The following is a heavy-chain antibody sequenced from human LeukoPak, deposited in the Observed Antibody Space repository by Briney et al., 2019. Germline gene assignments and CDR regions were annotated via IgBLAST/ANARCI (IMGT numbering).Heavy chain of an antibody. V-gene: IGHV1-18*01. Sequence: GASVKVSCKASGYNFDKFGIAWVRQAPGQGLEWMGWINTYNGNTKYAHQIQGRVTMTRDTSTSTVYMELRSLRSDDTAVYFCPRDTPQHLKRFDYWGLGTQVTVSS. J-gene: IGHJ4*02. CDR1: GYNFDKFG. CDR2: INTYNGNT. CDR3: PRDTPQHLKRFDY. D-gene: IGHD6-13*01.